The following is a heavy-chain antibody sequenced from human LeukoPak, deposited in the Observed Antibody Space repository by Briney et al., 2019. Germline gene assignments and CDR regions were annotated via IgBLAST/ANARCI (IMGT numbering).Heavy chain of an antibody. CDR3: AKRRGDSRYFDY. D-gene: IGHD4-17*01. CDR1: GFTFSSYA. J-gene: IGHJ4*02. Sequence: GGSLRLSCAASGFTFSSYAMSWVRQAPGKGLEWVSAISGSGGSTYYADSVKGRFTISRDNSKNTLYLQMNSLRADHTAVYYCAKRRGDSRYFDYWGQGTLVTVSS. CDR2: ISGSGGST. V-gene: IGHV3-23*01.